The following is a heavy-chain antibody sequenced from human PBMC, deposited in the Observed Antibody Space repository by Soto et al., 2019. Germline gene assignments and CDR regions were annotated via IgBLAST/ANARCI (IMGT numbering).Heavy chain of an antibody. CDR1: GFTFSSYT. CDR3: ARDGGQQLVFDS. CDR2: ISRSSTTI. V-gene: IGHV3-48*02. D-gene: IGHD6-13*01. J-gene: IGHJ4*02. Sequence: EVPLVESGGGLVQPGGPLRLSCAASGFTFSSYTMNWVRQAPGKGLGWVSYISRSSTTIYYADSVKGRFTISRDNAKNSLYLQMNSLRDEDTAVYYCARDGGQQLVFDSWGQGTLVTVSS.